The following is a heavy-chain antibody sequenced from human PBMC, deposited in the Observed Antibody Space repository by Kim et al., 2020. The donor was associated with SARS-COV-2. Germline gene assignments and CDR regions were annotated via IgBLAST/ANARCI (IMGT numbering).Heavy chain of an antibody. D-gene: IGHD3-22*01. Sequence: SETLSLTCTVSGGSISSGGYYWSWIRQHPGKGLEWIGYIYYSGSTYYNPSLKSRVTISVDTSKNQFSLKLSSVTAADTAVYYCARAPITMIVVVNAFDIWGQGTMVSVSS. V-gene: IGHV4-31*03. CDR1: GGSISSGGYY. J-gene: IGHJ3*02. CDR2: IYYSGST. CDR3: ARAPITMIVVVNAFDI.